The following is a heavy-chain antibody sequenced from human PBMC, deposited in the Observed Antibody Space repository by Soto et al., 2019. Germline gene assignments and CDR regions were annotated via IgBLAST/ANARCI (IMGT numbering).Heavy chain of an antibody. D-gene: IGHD5-12*01. CDR2: IIRIFHTP. V-gene: IGHV1-69*13. CDR3: VHRRDGYNYAFFDY. Sequence: SVKISCKASGGTFSSYAFSWVRQAPGQGLEWMGGIIRIFHTPTYAQKFQGRATITADESTSTAYMELISLRSDDTAVYYCVHRRDGYNYAFFDYWGEGTLVTVSS. CDR1: GGTFSSYA. J-gene: IGHJ4*02.